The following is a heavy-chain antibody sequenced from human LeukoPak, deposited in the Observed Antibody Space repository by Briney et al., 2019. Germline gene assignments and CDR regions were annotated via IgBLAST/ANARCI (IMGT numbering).Heavy chain of an antibody. V-gene: IGHV1-69*04. CDR3: ARTSHDGLFYFDY. D-gene: IGHD2-2*01. CDR2: IILILGIA. Sequence: ASVKVSCKASGGTFSSYAISWVRQAPGQGLEWMGRIILILGIANYAQKFQGRVTITADKSTSTAYMELSSLRSEDTAVYYCARTSHDGLFYFDYWGQGTLVTVSS. J-gene: IGHJ4*02. CDR1: GGTFSSYA.